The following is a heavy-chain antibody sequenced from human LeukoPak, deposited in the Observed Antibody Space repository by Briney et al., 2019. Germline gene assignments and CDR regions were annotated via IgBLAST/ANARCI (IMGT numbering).Heavy chain of an antibody. J-gene: IGHJ4*02. V-gene: IGHV3-64D*09. CDR3: SGHGSGWYAD. D-gene: IGHD6-19*01. CDR2: ISSTGTYT. CDR1: GLTFSSYA. Sequence: PGGSPRLSCSASGLTFSSYAMHWVRQAPGKGLEYVSAISSTGTYTYYADSVRGRFTISRDNSKNTLYLQMSSLRADDTAVYYCSGHGSGWYADWGQGTLVTVSS.